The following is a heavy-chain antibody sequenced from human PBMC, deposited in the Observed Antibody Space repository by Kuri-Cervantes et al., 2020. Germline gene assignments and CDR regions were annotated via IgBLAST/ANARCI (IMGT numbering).Heavy chain of an antibody. V-gene: IGHV3-11*04. CDR2: ISSSGSTI. CDR1: GFTFSDYY. D-gene: IGHD5-24*01. Sequence: GGSLRLSCAASGFTFSDYYTSWIRQAPGKGLEWVSYISSSGSTIYYADSVKGRFTISRDNAKNSLYLQMNSLRAEDTAVYYCARDLTEMATIDKGSTIDYWGQGTLVTVSS. J-gene: IGHJ4*02. CDR3: ARDLTEMATIDKGSTIDY.